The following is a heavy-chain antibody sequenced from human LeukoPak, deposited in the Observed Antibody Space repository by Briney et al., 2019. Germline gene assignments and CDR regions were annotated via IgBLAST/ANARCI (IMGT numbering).Heavy chain of an antibody. CDR3: AKDRERYYYDSSGPFFDY. J-gene: IGHJ4*02. CDR1: GFTFSSYA. V-gene: IGHV3-23*01. CDR2: ISGSGGST. Sequence: TGGSLRLSCAASGFTFSSYAMSWVRQAPGKGLEWASAISGSGGSTYYADSVKGRFTISRDNSKNTLYLQMNSLRAEDTAVYYCAKDRERYYYDSSGPFFDYWGQGTLVTVSS. D-gene: IGHD3-22*01.